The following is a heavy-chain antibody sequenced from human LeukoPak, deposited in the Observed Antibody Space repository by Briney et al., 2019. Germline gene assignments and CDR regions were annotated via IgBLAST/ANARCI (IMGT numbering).Heavy chain of an antibody. CDR3: ARVESRMGYYFDY. D-gene: IGHD3-3*01. Sequence: PGGSLRLSCAASGFTVSSNYMSWVRQAPGKGLEWVSVIYSGGSTYYADSVKGRFTISRDNSKNTLYLQMNSLRAEDTAVYYCARVESRMGYYFDYWGQGTLVTVSS. V-gene: IGHV3-66*02. CDR1: GFTVSSNY. J-gene: IGHJ4*02. CDR2: IYSGGST.